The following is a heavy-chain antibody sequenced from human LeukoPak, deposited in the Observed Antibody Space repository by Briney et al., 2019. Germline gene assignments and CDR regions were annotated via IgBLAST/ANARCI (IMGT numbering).Heavy chain of an antibody. Sequence: SETLSLTCAVYGGSFSGYYWSWIRQPPGKGLEWIGEINHSGSTNYNPSLKSRVTISVDTSKNQFSLKLSSVTAADTAVYYCASTGYYDFWSGSPDRWFDPWGQGTLVTVSS. CDR2: INHSGST. CDR1: GGSFSGYY. CDR3: ASTGYYDFWSGSPDRWFDP. V-gene: IGHV4-34*01. D-gene: IGHD3-3*01. J-gene: IGHJ5*02.